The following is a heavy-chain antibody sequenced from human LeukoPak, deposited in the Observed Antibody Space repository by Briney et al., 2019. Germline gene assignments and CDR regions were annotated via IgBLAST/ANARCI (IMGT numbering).Heavy chain of an antibody. CDR1: GYTFTSYG. CDR2: SSAYNSNT. V-gene: IGHV1-18*01. CDR3: ARDLRRDTSGWNSQAVLDY. J-gene: IGHJ4*02. Sequence: GASVKVSCKASGYTFTSYGISWVRQAPGQGLEWMGSSSAYNSNTNYAQKKLQGRVTMTTDTSTSTAYMELRSLRSDDTAVYYCARDLRRDTSGWNSQAVLDYWGQGTLVTVSS. D-gene: IGHD6-19*01.